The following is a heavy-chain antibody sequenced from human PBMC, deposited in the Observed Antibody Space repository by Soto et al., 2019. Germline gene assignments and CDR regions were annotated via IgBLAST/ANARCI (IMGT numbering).Heavy chain of an antibody. CDR3: ARDDMGVAVAGFDI. D-gene: IGHD6-19*01. Sequence: SHTLSLTCTISGDSVSRYNAAWNWIRQSPSRGLEWLGRTYYRTKWYNDYAVSVKSRITINPDTSKNQFSLQLNTVTPEDTAVYYCARDDMGVAVAGFDIWGQGTMVTVSS. CDR2: TYYRTKWYN. CDR1: GDSVSRYNAA. J-gene: IGHJ3*02. V-gene: IGHV6-1*01.